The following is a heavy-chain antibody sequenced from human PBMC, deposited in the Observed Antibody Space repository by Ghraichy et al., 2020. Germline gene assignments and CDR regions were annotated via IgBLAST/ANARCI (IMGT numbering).Heavy chain of an antibody. Sequence: SETLSLTCAVSGASFSDYYYNWIRQPPGKGLEWIGEINHSGSTNYNPSLTSRVTMSVGTSKNYFSLKLSSVTAADTAVYYCARAGAAAGTAYYFGMDVWGQGTTVTVSS. V-gene: IGHV4-34*01. D-gene: IGHD6-13*01. CDR3: ARAGAAAGTAYYFGMDV. CDR1: GASFSDYY. J-gene: IGHJ6*02. CDR2: INHSGST.